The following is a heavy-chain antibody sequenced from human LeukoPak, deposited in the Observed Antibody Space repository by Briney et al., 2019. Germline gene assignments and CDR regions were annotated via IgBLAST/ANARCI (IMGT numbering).Heavy chain of an antibody. Sequence: SENLSLTCTVSGGFINNSNYYWSWIRQPPGKGLEWIGEINHGGKTYYNPSLKSRVTISVDMSKNQFSLELSYVTAADTAVYYCARGPASGSNFAWFDPWGQGTLVTVSS. V-gene: IGHV4-39*07. D-gene: IGHD3-10*01. CDR3: ARGPASGSNFAWFDP. J-gene: IGHJ5*02. CDR1: GGFINNSNYY. CDR2: INHGGKT.